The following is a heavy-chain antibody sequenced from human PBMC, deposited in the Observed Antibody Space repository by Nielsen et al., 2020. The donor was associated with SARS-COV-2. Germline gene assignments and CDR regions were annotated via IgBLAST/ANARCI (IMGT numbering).Heavy chain of an antibody. V-gene: IGHV1-18*01. Sequence: ASVKVSCKASGYTFTNYYMHWVRQAPGQGLEWMGWISAYNGNTNYAQKLQGRVTMTTDTSTSTAYMELRSLRSDDTAVYYCARVDDSSGYYLRNWFDPWGQGTLVTVSS. CDR2: ISAYNGNT. J-gene: IGHJ5*02. CDR1: GYTFTNYY. D-gene: IGHD3-22*01. CDR3: ARVDDSSGYYLRNWFDP.